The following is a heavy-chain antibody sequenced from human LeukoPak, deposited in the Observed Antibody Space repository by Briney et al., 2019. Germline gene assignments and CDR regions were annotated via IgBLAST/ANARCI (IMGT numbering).Heavy chain of an antibody. Sequence: SETLSLTCAVYGGSFSGYYWSWIRQPLGKGLEWIGEINHRGSTSYNPSLKSRLTISKDKFKNQFSLKLTSVTVADTAVYFCARVKAVAGTLPHLLDYWGQGTLVTVSS. J-gene: IGHJ4*01. V-gene: IGHV4-34*01. D-gene: IGHD6-19*01. CDR1: GGSFSGYY. CDR3: ARVKAVAGTLPHLLDY. CDR2: INHRGST.